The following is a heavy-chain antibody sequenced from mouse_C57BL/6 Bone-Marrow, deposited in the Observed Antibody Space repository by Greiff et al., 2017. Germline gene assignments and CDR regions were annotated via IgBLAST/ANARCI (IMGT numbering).Heavy chain of an antibody. V-gene: IGHV1-42*01. CDR2: INPSTGGT. J-gene: IGHJ3*01. CDR3: ARNYDGLLC. D-gene: IGHD2-3*01. Sequence: EVQLQQSGPERVKPGASVKISCKASGYSFTGYYMNWVKQSPEKSLEWIGEINPSTGGTTYNQKFKAKATLTVDKSSSTAYMQLKSLTSEDSAVYYCARNYDGLLCWGHSTLVTVSA. CDR1: GYSFTGYY.